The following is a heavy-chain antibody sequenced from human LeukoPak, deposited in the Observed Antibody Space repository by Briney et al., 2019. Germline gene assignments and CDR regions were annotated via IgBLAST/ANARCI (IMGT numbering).Heavy chain of an antibody. CDR3: AKTGNPATGDF. V-gene: IGHV3-53*01. CDR1: GFTVSSNY. D-gene: IGHD1-1*01. Sequence: GGSLRLSCAASGFTVSSNYMSWVRQAPGKGLEWVSVIYSGGSAYYADSVKGRFTISRDNSKNTLYLQMNSLRAEDSAVYYCAKTGNPATGDFWGQGTLVTVSS. CDR2: IYSGGSA. J-gene: IGHJ4*02.